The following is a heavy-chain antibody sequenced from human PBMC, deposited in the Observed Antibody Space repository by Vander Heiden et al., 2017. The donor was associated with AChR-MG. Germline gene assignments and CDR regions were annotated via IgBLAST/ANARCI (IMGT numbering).Heavy chain of an antibody. V-gene: IGHV1-8*01. CDR1: GYTFTSYD. CDR3: ARSEAVLRFLEWVSGGVYGMDV. D-gene: IGHD3-3*01. J-gene: IGHJ6*02. Sequence: QVQLVQSGAEVKKPGASVKVSCKASGYTFTSYDINWVRQATGQGLEWMGWMNPNSGNTGYAQKFQGRVTMTRNTSISTAYMELSSLRSEDTAVYYCARSEAVLRFLEWVSGGVYGMDVWGQGTTVTVSS. CDR2: MNPNSGNT.